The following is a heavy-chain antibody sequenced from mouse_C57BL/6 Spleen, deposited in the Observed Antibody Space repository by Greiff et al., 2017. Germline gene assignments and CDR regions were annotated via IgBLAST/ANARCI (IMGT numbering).Heavy chain of an antibody. Sequence: QVQLQQPGAELVRPGSSVKLSCKASGYTFTSYWMHWVKQRPIQGLEWIGNIDPSDSETNYNQKFKDKATLTVDKSSSTAYMQLSSLTSEDSAVXYCARRGEYSNYFDYWGQGTTLTVSS. V-gene: IGHV1-52*01. CDR3: ARRGEYSNYFDY. CDR1: GYTFTSYW. CDR2: IDPSDSET. D-gene: IGHD2-5*01. J-gene: IGHJ2*01.